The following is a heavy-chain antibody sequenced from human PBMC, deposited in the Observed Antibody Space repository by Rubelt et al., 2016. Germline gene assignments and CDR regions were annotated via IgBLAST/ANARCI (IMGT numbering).Heavy chain of an antibody. Sequence: QVQLQESGPGLVKPSETLSLTCTVSGGFISSYYWSWIRQPAGKGLEWIGRIYTSGSTNYNPSLKNRVHMSVDTSKNQSPLKLSSVTAADTAVYYGARTSSGWYGHFDYWGQGTLVTVSS. CDR3: ARTSSGWYGHFDY. CDR2: IYTSGST. J-gene: IGHJ4*02. CDR1: GGFISSYY. V-gene: IGHV4-4*07. D-gene: IGHD6-19*01.